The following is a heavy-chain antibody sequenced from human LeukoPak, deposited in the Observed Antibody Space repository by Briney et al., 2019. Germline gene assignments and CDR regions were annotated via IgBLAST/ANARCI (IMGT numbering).Heavy chain of an antibody. Sequence: SETLSLTCTVSGGSINSSSYYWRWIRQPPGKGLEWIASIDYSGNTYYNPSLKSRVTMFVDTSKNQFSLRLRSVTAADTAVYYCARNPVAGFDFWGQGALVTVSS. CDR1: GGSINSSSYY. J-gene: IGHJ4*02. V-gene: IGHV4-39*01. CDR2: IDYSGNT. CDR3: ARNPVAGFDF. D-gene: IGHD6-19*01.